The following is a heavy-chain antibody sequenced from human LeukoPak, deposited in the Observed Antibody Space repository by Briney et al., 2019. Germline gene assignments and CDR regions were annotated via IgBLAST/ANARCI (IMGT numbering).Heavy chain of an antibody. CDR3: ARARYYYDSRGYYMPDYFDY. D-gene: IGHD3-22*01. J-gene: IGHJ4*02. CDR2: IYYSGST. Sequence: SETLSLTCTVSGGSISSYYWSWIRQPPGKGLEWVGYIYYSGSTNYNPSLKSRVTISVDTSKNQFSLKLSSVTAADTAVYYCARARYYYDSRGYYMPDYFDYWGQGTLVTVSS. V-gene: IGHV4-59*01. CDR1: GGSISSYY.